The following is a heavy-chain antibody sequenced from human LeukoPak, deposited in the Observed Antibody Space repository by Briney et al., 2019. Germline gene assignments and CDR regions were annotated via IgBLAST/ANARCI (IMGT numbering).Heavy chain of an antibody. Sequence: PSETLSLTCTVSGYSISSGYYWGWIRQPPGKGLEWIGSIYHSGSTYYNPSLKSRVTISVDKSKNQFSLKLSSVTAADTAVYYCARRGLVVVAATLDAFDIWGQGTMVTVSS. J-gene: IGHJ3*02. CDR2: IYHSGST. V-gene: IGHV4-38-2*02. CDR3: ARRGLVVVAATLDAFDI. D-gene: IGHD2-15*01. CDR1: GYSISSGYY.